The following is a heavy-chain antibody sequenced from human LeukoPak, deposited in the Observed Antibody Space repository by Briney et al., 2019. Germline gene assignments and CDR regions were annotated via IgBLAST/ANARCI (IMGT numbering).Heavy chain of an antibody. CDR1: GFTSSDYY. D-gene: IGHD2-2*01. Sequence: GGSLRLSCAVSGFTSSDYYMGWVRQAPGKGLEWVANIKQDGSEKCFVDSVKGRFTISRDNAKNSVYLQMNSLRGDDTAVYYCARDWTDSSTRGIDYWGQGALVTVSS. J-gene: IGHJ4*02. CDR2: IKQDGSEK. CDR3: ARDWTDSSTRGIDY. V-gene: IGHV3-7*01.